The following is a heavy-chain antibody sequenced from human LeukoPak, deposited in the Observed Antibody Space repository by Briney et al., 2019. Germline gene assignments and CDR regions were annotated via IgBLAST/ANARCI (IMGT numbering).Heavy chain of an antibody. CDR1: GFTFSGYD. Sequence: PGGSLRLSCAASGFTFSGYDMHWVRQATGKGLEWVSAIDTVGNTYHADSVKGRFTISRENAWNSLYLQMNSLRAGDTAVYYCIRIRTGEHQYGMDVWGQGTTVTVSS. J-gene: IGHJ6*02. V-gene: IGHV3-13*01. CDR3: IRIRTGEHQYGMDV. CDR2: IDTVGNT. D-gene: IGHD7-27*01.